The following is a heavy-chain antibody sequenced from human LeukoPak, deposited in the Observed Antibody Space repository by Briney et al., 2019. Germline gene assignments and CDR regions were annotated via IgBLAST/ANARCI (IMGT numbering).Heavy chain of an antibody. CDR2: INPNSGAT. D-gene: IGHD6-13*01. J-gene: IGHJ6*02. CDR3: ARAGIAAAGREWYYYYGMDV. V-gene: IGHV1-2*06. CDR1: GYPFTGQY. Sequence: ASVKVSCKASGYPFTGQYMHWVRQAPGQGLEWMGRINPNSGATNYAQKFQGRVTMTRDTSISTVYMELSRLTSDDTAVYYRARAGIAAAGREWYYYYGMDVWGQGTTVAVSS.